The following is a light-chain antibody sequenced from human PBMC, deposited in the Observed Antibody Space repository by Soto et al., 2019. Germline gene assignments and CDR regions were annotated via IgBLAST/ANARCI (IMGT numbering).Light chain of an antibody. CDR2: AAS. Sequence: DIQMTQSPSSLSASVGDRVTITCRASQTIRTYLNWYQQKPGKAPKVLIYAASSLQSGVPSRFSGSGSGTDFTLTISSLQPEDFATYYCQQSYNTLWTFGQGTKVEIK. CDR1: QTIRTY. CDR3: QQSYNTLWT. J-gene: IGKJ1*01. V-gene: IGKV1-39*01.